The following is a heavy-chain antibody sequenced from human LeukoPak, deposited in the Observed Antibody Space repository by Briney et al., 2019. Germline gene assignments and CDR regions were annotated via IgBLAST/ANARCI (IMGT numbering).Heavy chain of an antibody. V-gene: IGHV4-61*01. CDR3: ARFKSGGFSYFDS. J-gene: IGHJ4*02. CDR1: GASLTRPTYY. Sequence: SETLSLTCSVSGASLTRPTYYQWSWIRQRPGKGLELIGSLFSTGSPTLNPSLKSRVTMSLDTSKSQFSLKLSSVTAEDSAVYYCARFKSGGFSYFDSWGQGTLVAVSS. D-gene: IGHD3-3*01. CDR2: LFSTGSP.